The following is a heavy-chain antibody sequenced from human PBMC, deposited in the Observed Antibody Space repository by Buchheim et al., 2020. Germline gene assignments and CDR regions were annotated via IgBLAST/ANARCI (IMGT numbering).Heavy chain of an antibody. V-gene: IGHV3-23*01. Sequence: VYLLESGGGSVQPGGSLRLSCVASGFAFSSYAMTWVRQAPGKGLEWVSTISGTGGGIHYADSVKGRFTISRANSKNTLSLQMNSLRAEDTAIYYCAKCRLAYGEQMDVWGQGTT. CDR2: ISGTGGGI. CDR1: GFAFSSYA. J-gene: IGHJ6*02. D-gene: IGHD4-17*01. CDR3: AKCRLAYGEQMDV.